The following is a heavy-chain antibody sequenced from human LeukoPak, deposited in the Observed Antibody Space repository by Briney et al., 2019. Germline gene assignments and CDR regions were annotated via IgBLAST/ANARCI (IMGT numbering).Heavy chain of an antibody. CDR1: GFTFSSYA. Sequence: GGSLRLSCAASGFTFSSYAMSWVRQAPGKGLEWVSAISGSGGSTYYADSVKGRFTISGDNSKNTLYLQMNSLRAEDTAVYYCAKDSHQYGSGSPKDYSDYWGQGTLVTVSS. CDR3: AKDSHQYGSGSPKDYSDY. V-gene: IGHV3-23*01. CDR2: ISGSGGST. J-gene: IGHJ4*02. D-gene: IGHD3-10*01.